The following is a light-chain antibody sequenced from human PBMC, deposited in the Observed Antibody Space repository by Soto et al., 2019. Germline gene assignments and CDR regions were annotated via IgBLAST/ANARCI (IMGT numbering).Light chain of an antibody. CDR3: QQYGSSPIT. J-gene: IGKJ5*01. CDR2: DAS. Sequence: EIVMTQSPATLSVSPGERATLSCRASQSVYSSYLAWYQQRPGQAPRLLFYDASIRATGIPDRFSGSGSGTDFTLTISRLEPEDFAVYYCQQYGSSPITFGQGTRLEIK. V-gene: IGKV3-20*01. CDR1: QSVYSSY.